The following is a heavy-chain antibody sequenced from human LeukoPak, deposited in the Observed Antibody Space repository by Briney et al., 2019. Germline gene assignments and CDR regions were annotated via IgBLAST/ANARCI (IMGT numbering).Heavy chain of an antibody. CDR3: ASQGLRDGHY. V-gene: IGHV5-51*01. CDR1: GYSFTTYW. Sequence: GEPLKISGKGSGYSFTTYWCGWVRQMPGKGLEWMGIIYPGDSDTRYSPSFQGQVTISADKSISTAYLQWSSLKATDTAMYYCASQGLRDGHYWGQGTLVSVFS. J-gene: IGHJ4*02. D-gene: IGHD5-24*01. CDR2: IYPGDSDT.